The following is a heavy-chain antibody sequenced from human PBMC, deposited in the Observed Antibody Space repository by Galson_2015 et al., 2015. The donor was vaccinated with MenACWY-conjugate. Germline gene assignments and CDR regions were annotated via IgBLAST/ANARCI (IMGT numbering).Heavy chain of an antibody. J-gene: IGHJ4*02. CDR2: IKEDGSNK. Sequence: SLRLSCAASGFTFSNYWMSWVRQAPGKGLEWVAIIKEDGSNKYYVDSVKGRFTISRDNAKNSLYLQMNSLRAKDTAVYYCARDLGWLQFDYWGQGTLVTVSS. V-gene: IGHV3-7*03. CDR1: GFTFSNYW. D-gene: IGHD5-24*01. CDR3: ARDLGWLQFDY.